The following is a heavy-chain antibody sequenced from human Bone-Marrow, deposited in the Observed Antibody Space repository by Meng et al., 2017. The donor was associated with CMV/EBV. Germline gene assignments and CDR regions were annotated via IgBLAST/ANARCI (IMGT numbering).Heavy chain of an antibody. J-gene: IGHJ6*02. V-gene: IGHV3-48*03. D-gene: IGHD1-26*01. CDR1: GFTFSSYE. CDR3: ARVGGGSYYSVIHYYGMDV. CDR2: ISSSGSTI. Sequence: GGSLRLSCAASGFTFSSYEMNWVRQAPGKGLEWVSYISSSGSTIYYADSVKGRFTISRDNAKNSLYLQMNGLRAEDTAVYYCARVGGGSYYSVIHYYGMDVWGQGTTVTVS.